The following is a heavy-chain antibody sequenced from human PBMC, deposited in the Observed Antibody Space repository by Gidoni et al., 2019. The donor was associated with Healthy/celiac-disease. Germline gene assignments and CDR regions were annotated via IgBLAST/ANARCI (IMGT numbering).Heavy chain of an antibody. J-gene: IGHJ4*02. V-gene: IGHV4-59*01. D-gene: IGHD3-3*01. CDR3: AREVDVWSGPYFDY. CDR1: GGSISSYY. Sequence: QVQLQESGPGLVKPSETLSLTCTVSGGSISSYYWSWIRQPPGKGLEWIGYIYYSGSTNYNPSLKSRVTISVDTSKNQFSLKLSSVTAADTAVYYCAREVDVWSGPYFDYWGQGTLVTVSS. CDR2: IYYSGST.